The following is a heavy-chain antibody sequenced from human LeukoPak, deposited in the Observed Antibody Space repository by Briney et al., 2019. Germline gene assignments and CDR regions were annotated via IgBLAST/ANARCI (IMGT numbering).Heavy chain of an antibody. CDR2: LYSDGRSL. V-gene: IGHV3-74*03. CDR1: GFNFTGYW. D-gene: IGHD2-15*01. Sequence: GGSLRLSCAGSGFNFTGYWMHWVRQAPGKGLEWISRLYSDGRSLTYADPVMGRFTISRDNAKNMLYLQMNSLRAEDTAVYYCARGRGGYCSGGSCYRGAFDIWGQGTMVTVSS. CDR3: ARGRGGYCSGGSCYRGAFDI. J-gene: IGHJ3*02.